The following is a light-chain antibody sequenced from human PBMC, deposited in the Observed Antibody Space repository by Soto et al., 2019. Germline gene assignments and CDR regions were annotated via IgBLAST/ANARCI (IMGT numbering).Light chain of an antibody. Sequence: EIVLTQSPATLSLSPGERATLSCRASQSITSSYLAWYQQKAGQAPRLLIYGASARANGIPDRFSGSGSGTDFTLTISRLDPEDFAVYYCQQYGSSPRAFGPGTTVDIK. CDR1: QSITSSY. CDR3: QQYGSSPRA. J-gene: IGKJ3*01. CDR2: GAS. V-gene: IGKV3-20*01.